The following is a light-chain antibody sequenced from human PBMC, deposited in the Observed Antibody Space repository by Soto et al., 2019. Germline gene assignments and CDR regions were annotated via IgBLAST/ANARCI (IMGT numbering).Light chain of an antibody. CDR1: QCISSY. CDR2: AAS. J-gene: IGKJ5*01. Sequence: IRMTQSPSSLSASTGDRVTITCLASQCISSYLAWYQQKPGKAPKLLIYAASTLQSGVPSRFSGSGSGTDFTLTISCLQSEDIATYYCQQYDNLPITFGQGTRLEIK. V-gene: IGKV1-8*01. CDR3: QQYDNLPIT.